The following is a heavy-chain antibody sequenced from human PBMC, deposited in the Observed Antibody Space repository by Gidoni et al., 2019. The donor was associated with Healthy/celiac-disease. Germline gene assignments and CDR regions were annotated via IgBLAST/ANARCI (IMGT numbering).Heavy chain of an antibody. CDR3: ARGRGIAVADDY. J-gene: IGHJ4*02. D-gene: IGHD6-19*01. V-gene: IGHV3-21*01. Sequence: EVQLVESGGGLVKPGGSLSLSCAASGFTFSSYSMNWVRQAPGRGLGWVSSISSSSSYIYYADSVKGRFTISRDNAKNSLYLQMNSLRAEDTAVYYCARGRGIAVADDYWGQGTLVTVSS. CDR2: ISSSSSYI. CDR1: GFTFSSYS.